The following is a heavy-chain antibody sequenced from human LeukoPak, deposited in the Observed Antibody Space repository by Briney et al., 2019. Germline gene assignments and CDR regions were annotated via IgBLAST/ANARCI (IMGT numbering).Heavy chain of an antibody. CDR3: AKGGVVVPAASDWFDP. V-gene: IGHV3-23*01. Sequence: SGGSLRLSCAASGFTFSSYAMSWVRQAPGKGLEWVSAISGSGGSTYYADSVKGRFTISRDNSKNTLYLQMNSLRAEDTAVYYCAKGGVVVPAASDWFDPWGQGTLVTVSS. CDR2: ISGSGGST. J-gene: IGHJ5*02. D-gene: IGHD2-2*01. CDR1: GFTFSSYA.